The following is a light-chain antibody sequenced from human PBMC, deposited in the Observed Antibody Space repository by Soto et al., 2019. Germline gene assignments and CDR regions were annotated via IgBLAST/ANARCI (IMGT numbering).Light chain of an antibody. J-gene: IGLJ1*01. V-gene: IGLV2-14*01. Sequence: QSVLTQPPSASGSPGQSVTISCTGTSSDVGGYNYVSWYQQHPGKAPKLMIYQVTNRPSGVSNRFSGSRSGNTASLTISGLQAEDEADYYCSSYTDSSNYVFGTGTKV. CDR1: SSDVGGYNY. CDR3: SSYTDSSNYV. CDR2: QVT.